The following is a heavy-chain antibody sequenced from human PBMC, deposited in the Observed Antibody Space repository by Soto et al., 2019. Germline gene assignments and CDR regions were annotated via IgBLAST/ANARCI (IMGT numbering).Heavy chain of an antibody. D-gene: IGHD2-15*01. Sequence: GGSLRLSCAASGFTFSSYGMHWVRQAPGKGLEWVAVIWYDGSNKYYADSVKGRFTNSRDNSKNTLYLQMNSLRAEDTAVYYCARDGYCSGGSCYSVPVFDYWGQGTLVTVSS. V-gene: IGHV3-33*01. CDR2: IWYDGSNK. J-gene: IGHJ4*02. CDR1: GFTFSSYG. CDR3: ARDGYCSGGSCYSVPVFDY.